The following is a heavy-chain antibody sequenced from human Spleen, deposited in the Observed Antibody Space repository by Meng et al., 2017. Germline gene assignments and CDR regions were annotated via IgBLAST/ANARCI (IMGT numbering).Heavy chain of an antibody. CDR3: ARAMAGTEFDY. CDR1: GFTVSHNY. J-gene: IGHJ4*02. CDR2: IYSGGST. V-gene: IGHV3-53*04. Sequence: GESLKISCAGSGFTVSHNYMSWVRQAPGKGLEWVSVIYSGGSTYYADSVKGRFTISRHNSKNTLYLQMNYLRAEDTAVYYCARAMAGTEFDYWGQGTLVTVSS. D-gene: IGHD6-19*01.